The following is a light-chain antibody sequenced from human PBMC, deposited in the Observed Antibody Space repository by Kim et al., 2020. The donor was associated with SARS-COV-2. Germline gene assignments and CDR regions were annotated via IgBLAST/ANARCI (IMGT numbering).Light chain of an antibody. V-gene: IGLV2-14*03. J-gene: IGLJ3*02. CDR1: SSDVGGYDS. Sequence: QSIAISSPGTSSDVGGYDSATWYQQHPGKGPKTMIYDVSKRPSGVSNRFSGSKSGNTASLTISGLQGEDEADYYCSSYRSSSSSVVFGGGTQLTVL. CDR3: SSYRSSSSSVV. CDR2: DVS.